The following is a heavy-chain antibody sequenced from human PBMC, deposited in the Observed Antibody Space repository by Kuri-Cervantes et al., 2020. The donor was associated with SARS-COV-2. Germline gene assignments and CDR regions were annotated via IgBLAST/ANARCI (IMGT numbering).Heavy chain of an antibody. J-gene: IGHJ5*02. CDR2: IYYSGST. D-gene: IGHD5-24*01. CDR1: GGSISSSSYY. Sequence: SETLSLTCTVSGGSISSSSYYWGWIRQPPGKGLEWIGSIYYSGSTYYNPSLKSRVTISVDTSKNQFSLKLSSVTAADTAVYYCAGKRGWSDPWGQGTLVTVSS. V-gene: IGHV4-39*01. CDR3: AGKRGWSDP.